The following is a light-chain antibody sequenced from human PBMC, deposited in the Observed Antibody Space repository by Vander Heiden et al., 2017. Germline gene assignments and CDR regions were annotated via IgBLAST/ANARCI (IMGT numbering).Light chain of an antibody. V-gene: IGLV2-14*01. CDR2: EVS. CDR1: TSDVGGYNY. J-gene: IGLJ3*02. CDR3: VSYTTSSSWV. Sequence: QSDRPQPASVSGSPGQPITITCTGTTSDVGGYNYVPWYQHHPGKTPKLMIYEVSIRPSGVTNRFSGSKSGNTASLTISGLQAEDEADYFCVSYTTSSSWVFGGGTKVTVL.